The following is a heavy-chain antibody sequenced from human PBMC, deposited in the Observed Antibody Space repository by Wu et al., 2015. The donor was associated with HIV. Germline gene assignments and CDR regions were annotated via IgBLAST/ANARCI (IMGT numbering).Heavy chain of an antibody. V-gene: IGHV1-46*01. J-gene: IGHJ3*02. CDR1: GYTFTSYY. CDR3: AYLGRITYDSSGPTQSGTFDI. Sequence: QVQLVQSGAEVKKPGASVKVSCKASGYTFTSYYMHWVRQAPGQGLEWMGIINPSGGSTSYAQKFQGRVTMTRDASTSTVYMELSSLRSEDTAVYYCAYLGRITYDSSGPTQSGTFDIWAKAMVTSLQ. D-gene: IGHD3-22*01. CDR2: INPSGGST.